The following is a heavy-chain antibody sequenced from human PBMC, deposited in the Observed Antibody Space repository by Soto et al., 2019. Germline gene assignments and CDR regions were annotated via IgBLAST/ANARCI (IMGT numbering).Heavy chain of an antibody. CDR3: ASLDCSGGSCYFYLMDV. J-gene: IGHJ6*02. CDR2: IDPSDSYT. D-gene: IGHD2-15*01. Sequence: GESLKISCKGSGYSFTSYWISWVRQMPGKGLEWMGRIDPSDSYTNYSPSFQGHVTISADKSISTAYLQWSSLKASDTAMYYCASLDCSGGSCYFYLMDVWGQGTSVTVSS. V-gene: IGHV5-10-1*01. CDR1: GYSFTSYW.